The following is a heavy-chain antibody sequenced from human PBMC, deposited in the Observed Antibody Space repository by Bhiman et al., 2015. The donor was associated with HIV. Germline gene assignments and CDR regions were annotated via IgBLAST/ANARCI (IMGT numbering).Heavy chain of an antibody. CDR1: GFSISSYT. D-gene: IGHD3-10*01. J-gene: IGHJ6*02. CDR3: ARDQAREVNGMDV. V-gene: IGHV3-21*03. Sequence: EVQLVESGGGLVKPGGPVRLSCAASGFSISSYTMNWVRQAPGKGLEWVSSISSSSSYIYYAASVKGRFTISRDNAKNSLYLQMNSLRAEDTAVYYCARDQAREVNGMDVWGQGTTVTVSS. CDR2: ISSSSSYI.